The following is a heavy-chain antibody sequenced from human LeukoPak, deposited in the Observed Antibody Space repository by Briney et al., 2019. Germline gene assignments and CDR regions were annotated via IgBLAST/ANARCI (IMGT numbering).Heavy chain of an antibody. Sequence: ASVNVSCKDSGYTFTSYDINWVRQATGQGLEWMGWIHPNSGNTGYAQKFQGRVTMTRNTSISTAYMELSSLISEDTAVHYCARETVVVPAAILWDYYYYMDVWGKGTTVTVSS. CDR2: IHPNSGNT. V-gene: IGHV1-8*01. J-gene: IGHJ6*03. CDR3: ARETVVVPAAILWDYYYYMDV. D-gene: IGHD2-2*02. CDR1: GYTFTSYD.